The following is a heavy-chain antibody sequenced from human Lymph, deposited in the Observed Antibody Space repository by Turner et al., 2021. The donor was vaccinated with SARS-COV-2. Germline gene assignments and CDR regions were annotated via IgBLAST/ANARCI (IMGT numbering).Heavy chain of an antibody. CDR3: ARERGSISGAVRGMDV. Sequence: QVQLVQTGAEVKKPGSAVKVSCQASGGHARSFAINWVQQAPGQGLEWMGGISPIFGIVNSAQKFQGRVTITADESTSTAYMELSSLRSEDTAVYYCARERGSISGAVRGMDVWGQGTTVTVSS. CDR2: ISPIFGIV. V-gene: IGHV1-69*01. D-gene: IGHD7-27*01. J-gene: IGHJ6*02. CDR1: GGHARSFA.